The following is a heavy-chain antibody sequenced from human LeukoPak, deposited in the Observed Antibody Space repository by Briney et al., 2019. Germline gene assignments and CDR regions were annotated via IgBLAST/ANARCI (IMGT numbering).Heavy chain of an antibody. CDR1: GFTFSSYG. Sequence: PGGSLRLSCAASGFTFSSYGMHWVRQAPGKGLEWVAFIRYDGSNKYYADSVKGRFTISRDNSKNTLYLQMNSLRAEDTAVYYCAKDGVRFGELSPFDYWGQGTLVTVSS. D-gene: IGHD3-10*01. J-gene: IGHJ4*02. CDR2: IRYDGSNK. V-gene: IGHV3-30*02. CDR3: AKDGVRFGELSPFDY.